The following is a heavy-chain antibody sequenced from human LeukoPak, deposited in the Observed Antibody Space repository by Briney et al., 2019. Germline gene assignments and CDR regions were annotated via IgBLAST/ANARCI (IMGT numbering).Heavy chain of an antibody. V-gene: IGHV1-18*01. Sequence: ASVKVSCKASGYTFTSYGISWVRQAPGQGLEWMGWISAYNGNTNYAQKLQGRVTITTDESTSTAYMELSSLRSEDTAVYYCARDPQAPYYDFWSGHSDAFDIWGQGTMITVSS. CDR1: GYTFTSYG. CDR2: ISAYNGNT. CDR3: ARDPQAPYYDFWSGHSDAFDI. J-gene: IGHJ3*02. D-gene: IGHD3-3*01.